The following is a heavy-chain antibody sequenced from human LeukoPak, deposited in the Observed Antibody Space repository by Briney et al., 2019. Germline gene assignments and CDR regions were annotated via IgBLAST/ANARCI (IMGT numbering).Heavy chain of an antibody. CDR2: IFYSGST. V-gene: IGHV4-59*01. J-gene: IGHJ5*02. Sequence: PSETLSLTCTVSGGSISSYCWSWIRQPPGKGLEWIGYIFYSGSTNYNPSLKSRVTISVDTSKNQFSLKLSSVTAADTAVYYCARDNGSGSYYRNWFDPWGQGTLVTVSS. CDR1: GGSISSYC. D-gene: IGHD3-10*01. CDR3: ARDNGSGSYYRNWFDP.